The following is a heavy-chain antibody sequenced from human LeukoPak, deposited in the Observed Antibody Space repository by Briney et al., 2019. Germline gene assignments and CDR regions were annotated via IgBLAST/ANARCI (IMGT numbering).Heavy chain of an antibody. J-gene: IGHJ4*02. CDR1: GGSFSGYY. D-gene: IGHD5-18*01. V-gene: IGHV4-59*08. CDR3: ARHMGLGYSYGYPYFDY. Sequence: SETLSLTCAVYGGSFSGYYWSWICQPPGKGLEWIGYIYYSGSTNYNPSLKSRVTISVDTSKNQFSLKLSSVTAADTAVYYCARHMGLGYSYGYPYFDYWGQGTLVTVSS. CDR2: IYYSGST.